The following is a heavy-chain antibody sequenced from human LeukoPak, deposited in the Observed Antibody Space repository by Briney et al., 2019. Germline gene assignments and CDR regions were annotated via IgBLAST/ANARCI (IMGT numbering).Heavy chain of an antibody. V-gene: IGHV3-20*04. Sequence: GGSLRLSCVASGFTFDDYGMSWVRQAPGKGLEWVSGINWNGGSTGYADSVKGRFTISRDNAKNSLYLQMNSLRAEDTALYYCARVRSPLYSSSWSRSEYYFDYWGQGTLVTVSS. CDR2: INWNGGST. J-gene: IGHJ4*02. CDR3: ARVRSPLYSSSWSRSEYYFDY. D-gene: IGHD6-13*01. CDR1: GFTFDDYG.